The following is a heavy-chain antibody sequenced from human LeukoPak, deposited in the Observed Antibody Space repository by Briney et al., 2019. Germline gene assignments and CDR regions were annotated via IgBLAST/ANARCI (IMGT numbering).Heavy chain of an antibody. CDR1: GYSISSGYY. V-gene: IGHV4-38-2*01. CDR2: IYHSGST. J-gene: IGHJ4*02. D-gene: IGHD3-3*01. CDR3: ARGDRGYDFWSGYYIFDY. Sequence: SETLSLTCAVSGYSISSGYYWGWIRQPPGKGLEWIGSIYHSGSTYYNPSLKSRVTISVDTSKNQFSLKLSSVTAVDTAVYYCARGDRGYDFWSGYYIFDYWGQGTLVTVSS.